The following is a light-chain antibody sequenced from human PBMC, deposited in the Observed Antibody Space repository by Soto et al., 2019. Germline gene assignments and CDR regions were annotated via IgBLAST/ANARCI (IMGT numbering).Light chain of an antibody. J-gene: IGKJ2*01. Sequence: IQLTQSPSFLSASVGDRVTITCRASQGISSYLAWYQQRPGKAPKLLIYAASTLQIGVPSRFSGSGSGTEFTLTIGSLQPEDFATYYCQQLNSYPHTFGQGTKLEIK. CDR2: AAS. CDR1: QGISSY. V-gene: IGKV1-9*01. CDR3: QQLNSYPHT.